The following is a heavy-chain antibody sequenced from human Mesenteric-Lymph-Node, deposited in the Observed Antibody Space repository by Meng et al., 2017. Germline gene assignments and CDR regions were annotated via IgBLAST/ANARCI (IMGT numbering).Heavy chain of an antibody. CDR1: GFTFSNHY. CDR2: ISNNDGDL. V-gene: IGHV3-11*01. D-gene: IGHD7-27*01. J-gene: IGHJ4*02. CDR3: GRGHWGLDY. Sequence: GESLKISCAASGFTFSNHYMSWIRQAPGKGLEWVSYISNNDGDLEDYADSVKGRFTISRDNAKNSLFLQMNSVRDEDTAVYYCGRGHWGLDYLGQGTLVTVSS.